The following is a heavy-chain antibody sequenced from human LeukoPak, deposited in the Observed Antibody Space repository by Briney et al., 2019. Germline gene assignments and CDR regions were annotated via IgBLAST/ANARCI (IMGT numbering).Heavy chain of an antibody. CDR1: GFTFSSYA. CDR2: ISGSGGST. Sequence: QAGGSLRLSCAASGFTFSSYAMSWVRQAPGKGLEWVSAISGSGGSTYYADSVKGRFTISRDNSKNTLYLQMNSLRAEDTAVYYCVPWGHYYDSSGDAFDIWGQGTMVTVSS. V-gene: IGHV3-23*01. D-gene: IGHD3-22*01. J-gene: IGHJ3*02. CDR3: VPWGHYYDSSGDAFDI.